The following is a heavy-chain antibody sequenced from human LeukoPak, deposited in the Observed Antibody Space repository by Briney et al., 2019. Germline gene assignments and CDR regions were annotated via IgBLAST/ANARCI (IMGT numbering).Heavy chain of an antibody. CDR2: ISSSGSTI. CDR3: AADKYYYYYGMDV. Sequence: GGSLRLSCAASGFTFSDYYMSWIRQAPGKGLEWVSYISSSGSTIYYADSVKGRFTISRDNSKNTLYLQMNSLRAEDTAVYYCAADKYYYYYGMDVWGQGTTVTVSS. CDR1: GFTFSDYY. J-gene: IGHJ6*02. V-gene: IGHV3-11*01.